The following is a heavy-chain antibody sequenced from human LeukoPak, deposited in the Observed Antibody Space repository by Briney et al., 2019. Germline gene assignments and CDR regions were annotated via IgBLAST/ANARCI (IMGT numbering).Heavy chain of an antibody. V-gene: IGHV4-38-2*01. D-gene: IGHD2-2*01. CDR3: ARTHQNYCSSTSCYGGEDY. CDR2: IYHSGST. CDR1: GYSISSGYY. Sequence: PSETLSLTCAVSGYSISSGYYWGWIRQPPGKGLEWIGSIYHSGSTYYNPSLKSRVTISVDTSKNQFSLKLSSVTAADTAVYYCARTHQNYCSSTSCYGGEDYWGQGTLVTVSS. J-gene: IGHJ4*02.